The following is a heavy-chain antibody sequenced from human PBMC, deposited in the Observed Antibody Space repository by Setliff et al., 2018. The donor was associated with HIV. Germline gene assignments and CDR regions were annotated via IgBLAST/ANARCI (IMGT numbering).Heavy chain of an antibody. V-gene: IGHV4-39*01. CDR1: GVSVNNDDDY. J-gene: IGHJ4*01. CDR3: ARQVGEGKWYLDS. Sequence: PSETLSLTCAVSGVSVNNDDDYWGWIRQPPGKGLEWIAIIHQSGTAHKRPSLKSRVTISIDTSENLFSLKLSGVTAADTAIYYCARQVGEGKWYLDSWGHGTLVTVLL. D-gene: IGHD1-26*01. CDR2: IHQSGTA.